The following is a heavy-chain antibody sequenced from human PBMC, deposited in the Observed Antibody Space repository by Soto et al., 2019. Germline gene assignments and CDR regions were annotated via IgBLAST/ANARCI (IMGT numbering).Heavy chain of an antibody. D-gene: IGHD3-22*01. CDR3: ARGRFFEVVVIDYYHYYGMDV. CDR1: GGSISSYY. CDR2: IYYSGST. J-gene: IGHJ6*02. V-gene: IGHV4-59*01. Sequence: PSGTLSLTCTVSGGSISSYYWSWIRQPPGKGLEWIGYIYYSGSTNYSPSLKSRVTISVDTSKNQFSLKLSSVTAADTAVYYCARGRFFEVVVIDYYHYYGMDVWGQGTTVTVSS.